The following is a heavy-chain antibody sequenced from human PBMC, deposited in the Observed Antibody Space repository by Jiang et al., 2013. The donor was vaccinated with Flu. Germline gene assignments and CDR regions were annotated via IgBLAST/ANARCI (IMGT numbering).Heavy chain of an antibody. D-gene: IGHD2-15*01. V-gene: IGHV4-59*01. CDR1: GGSISSYY. Sequence: GLVKPSETLSLTCTVSGGSISSYYWNWIRQPQEGTGVDWVYLLQWEHQLQPSLKSRVTILVDMSKKQFSLKLSSVTAADTAVYYCARGRRCSGGSCSDYWYFDLWGRGTLVTVSS. J-gene: IGHJ2*01. CDR2: LLQWEH. CDR3: ARGRRCSGGSCSDYWYFDL.